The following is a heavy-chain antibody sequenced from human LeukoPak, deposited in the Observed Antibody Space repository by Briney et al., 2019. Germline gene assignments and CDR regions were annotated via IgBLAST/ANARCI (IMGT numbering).Heavy chain of an antibody. D-gene: IGHD5-24*01. CDR3: ARDGGYNFLYYYYYMDV. V-gene: IGHV4-61*02. J-gene: IGHJ6*03. CDR2: IYTSGST. CDR1: GGSISSGSYY. Sequence: SETLSLTCTVSGGSISSGSYYWSWIRQPAGKGLEWIGRIYTSGSTNYNPSLKSRVTISVERSKNQFSLKLSSVTAADTAVYYCARDGGYNFLYYYYYMDVWGKGTTVTISS.